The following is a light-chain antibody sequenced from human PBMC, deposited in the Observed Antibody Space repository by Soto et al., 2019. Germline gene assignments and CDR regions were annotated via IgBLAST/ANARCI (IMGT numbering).Light chain of an antibody. CDR2: DTT. Sequence: QAVVTQEPSLTVSPGGTVTLTCGSSTGAATSGHYPYWFQQKPGQAPRTLSYDTTKKHSWTPARFSGSLLGGKAALTLTGAQPEDEAEYYCLLSYTRARHVVFGGGTKVTVL. CDR3: LLSYTRARHVV. J-gene: IGLJ2*01. V-gene: IGLV7-46*01. CDR1: TGAATSGHY.